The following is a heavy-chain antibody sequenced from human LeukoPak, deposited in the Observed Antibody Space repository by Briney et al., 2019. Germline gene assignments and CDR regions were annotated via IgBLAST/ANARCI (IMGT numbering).Heavy chain of an antibody. D-gene: IGHD1-26*01. Sequence: GGSLRVSCAASAFTFIDYSMNWVRQAPGKGLEWVSYISGRSSTIYYADSVKGRFTISRDNAKNSMYLQMNSLRAEDTAVYYCARDRIKSGSYYFDYWGQGTLVSVSS. CDR3: ARDRIKSGSYYFDY. CDR2: ISGRSSTI. V-gene: IGHV3-48*01. J-gene: IGHJ4*02. CDR1: AFTFIDYS.